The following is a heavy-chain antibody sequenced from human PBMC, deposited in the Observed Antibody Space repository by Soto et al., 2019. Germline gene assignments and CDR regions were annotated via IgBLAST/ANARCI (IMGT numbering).Heavy chain of an antibody. Sequence: QVQLVQSGAEVKKPGSSVKVSCTASGGTFNSYTLNWVRQAPGQRLEWVGRVNPIVGVSSSASKFQGRVTMTADKSTSKAYMDLTGLKSEDTAVYYCATSYGSGSTHFDSWGQGTLVTVSS. D-gene: IGHD3-10*01. CDR2: VNPIVGVS. CDR3: ATSYGSGSTHFDS. J-gene: IGHJ4*02. CDR1: GGTFNSYT. V-gene: IGHV1-69*02.